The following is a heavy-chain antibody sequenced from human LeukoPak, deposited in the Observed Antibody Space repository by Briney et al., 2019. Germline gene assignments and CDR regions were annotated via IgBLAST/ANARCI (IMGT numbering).Heavy chain of an antibody. Sequence: GGSLGLSCVASGFTFSDYAMNWVRQAPGKGPEWVSTFKTKYHQVYYAESVRGRFTVSTDNSRNTVFLQMNSLRADDTALYYCARSVPDYTRFDYWGQGALVTVSS. V-gene: IGHV3-23*05. CDR1: GFTFSDYA. CDR2: FKTKYHQV. J-gene: IGHJ4*02. D-gene: IGHD4-11*01. CDR3: ARSVPDYTRFDY.